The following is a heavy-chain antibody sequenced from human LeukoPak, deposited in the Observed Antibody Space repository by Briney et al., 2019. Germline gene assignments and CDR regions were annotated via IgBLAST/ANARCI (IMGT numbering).Heavy chain of an antibody. J-gene: IGHJ4*02. V-gene: IGHV4-59*01. D-gene: IGHD6-6*01. CDR3: ARTLRGSSSLFFGY. CDR1: GGSISSYY. Sequence: PSETLSLTCTVSGGSISSYYWSWIRQPPGKGLEWIGYIYYSGSTNYNPSLKSRVTISVDTSKNQFSLKLSSVTAADTAVYYCARTLRGSSSLFFGYWGQGTLVTVSS. CDR2: IYYSGST.